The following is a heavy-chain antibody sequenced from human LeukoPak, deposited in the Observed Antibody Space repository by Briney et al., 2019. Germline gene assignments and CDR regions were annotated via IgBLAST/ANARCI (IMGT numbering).Heavy chain of an antibody. V-gene: IGHV4-59*01. J-gene: IGHJ4*01. Sequence: PSETLSLTCTVSGGSISSYYWSWIRQPPGKGLEWIGYIYYSGSTNYKPSLKSRVTISVETSKNQFSLKLRSVTAADTAVYYCARVTGYMIEDYFDYWGQEPWSPSPQ. CDR1: GGSISSYY. D-gene: IGHD3-22*01. CDR3: ARVTGYMIEDYFDY. CDR2: IYYSGST.